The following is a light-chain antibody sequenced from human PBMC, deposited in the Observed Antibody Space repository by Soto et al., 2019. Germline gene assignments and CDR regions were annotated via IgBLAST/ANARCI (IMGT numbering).Light chain of an antibody. CDR3: SSYAGSNNFV. Sequence: QSAMTQPPSASGFPGHSVTISFTGTSSYVGYYDYVSWYQQHPGKAPKLVIYEVTKRPSGVPDRVSASKSGNTASLTVSGLRAEDEADYYCSSYAGSNNFVFGSGTKVTVL. CDR2: EVT. J-gene: IGLJ1*01. V-gene: IGLV2-8*01. CDR1: SSYVGYYDY.